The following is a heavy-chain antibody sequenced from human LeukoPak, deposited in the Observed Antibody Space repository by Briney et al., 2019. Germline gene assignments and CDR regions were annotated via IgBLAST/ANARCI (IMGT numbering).Heavy chain of an antibody. CDR2: IYRSGST. CDR1: GYSISSGYY. V-gene: IGHV4-38-2*01. CDR3: ARRDRWFDP. Sequence: SETLSLTCGVSGYSISSGYYWGWIRQSPGKGLEWIGNIYRSGSTYYNPSLKSRVTISVDTSKNQFSLRLTSVTAADTAVYYCARRDRWFDPWGQGTLVTVSS. J-gene: IGHJ5*02.